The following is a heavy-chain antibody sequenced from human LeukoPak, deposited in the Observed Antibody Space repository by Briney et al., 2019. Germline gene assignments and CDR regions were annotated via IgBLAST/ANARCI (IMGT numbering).Heavy chain of an antibody. V-gene: IGHV1-18*01. CDR2: ISAYDGDT. CDR1: GYTFTSYG. J-gene: IGHJ4*02. Sequence: GASVKVSCKASGYTFTSYGISWVRQAPGQGLEWMGWISAYDGDTNYAQSLRGRLTMTTDTSSTTAYMELRSLRSDDTAVYYCARGLYSSTWYFDYWGQGTLVTVSS. CDR3: ARGLYSSTWYFDY. D-gene: IGHD6-13*01.